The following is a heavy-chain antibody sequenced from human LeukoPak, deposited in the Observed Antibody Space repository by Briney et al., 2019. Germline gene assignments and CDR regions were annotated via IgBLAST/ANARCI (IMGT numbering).Heavy chain of an antibody. Sequence: GASVKVSCKASGYTFTGYYMHWVRQAPGQGLEWMGWINPNSGGTNYAQKLQGRVTTTRDTSISTAYMELSRLRSDDTAVYYCAREPPGRYYYGMDVWGQGTTVTVSS. D-gene: IGHD1-26*01. V-gene: IGHV1-2*02. CDR3: AREPPGRYYYGMDV. CDR2: INPNSGGT. CDR1: GYTFTGYY. J-gene: IGHJ6*02.